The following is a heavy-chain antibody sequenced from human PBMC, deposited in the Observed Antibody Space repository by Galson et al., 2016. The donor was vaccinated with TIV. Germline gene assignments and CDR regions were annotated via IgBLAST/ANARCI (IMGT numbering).Heavy chain of an antibody. Sequence: SLRLSCAASGFTFSIFAMTWVRQAPGMGLEWVSALSGGGGSTYYADSVKGRFTISRDNPKNTLFLQMNSLRAEDTAVYSCTKVPSSGFSYYYGWYVWGQGTTVTVS. CDR3: TKVPSSGFSYYYGWYV. CDR1: GFTFSIFA. J-gene: IGHJ6*02. D-gene: IGHD3-22*01. CDR2: LSGGGGST. V-gene: IGHV3-23*01.